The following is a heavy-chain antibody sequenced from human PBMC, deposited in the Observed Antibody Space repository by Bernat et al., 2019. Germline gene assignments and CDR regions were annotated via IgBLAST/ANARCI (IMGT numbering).Heavy chain of an antibody. CDR2: IKQDGSER. J-gene: IGHJ6*02. Sequence: EVQLVESGGGLVQPGGSLRLSCAASGFNFGGYWMTWVRQAPGKGLEWVANIKQDGSERFYVDSVKCRFTISRDNAKNSLYLQMTSLRAEDTAVYYCAKCIVAAGRSLYYHYGMDVWGQGTTVTVSS. CDR3: AKCIVAAGRSLYYHYGMDV. D-gene: IGHD6-13*01. CDR1: GFNFGGYW. V-gene: IGHV3-7*02.